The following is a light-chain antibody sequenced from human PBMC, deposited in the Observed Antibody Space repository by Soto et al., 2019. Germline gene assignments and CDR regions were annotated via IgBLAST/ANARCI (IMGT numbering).Light chain of an antibody. J-gene: IGKJ1*01. Sequence: EIVLTQSPGTLSLSPGDGATLSCRASQSVSSGYLAWYQQKPGQAPRLLIYGAARRAGGTPDRFSGSGSRTDFTLSLSRLEPEEIAVYWCQHYGNAPTFGQGTRVQIK. CDR1: QSVSSGY. CDR3: QHYGNAPT. V-gene: IGKV3-20*01. CDR2: GAA.